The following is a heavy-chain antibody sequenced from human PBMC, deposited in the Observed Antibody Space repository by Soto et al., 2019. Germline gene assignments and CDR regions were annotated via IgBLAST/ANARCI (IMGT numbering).Heavy chain of an antibody. CDR1: GFSLTTSGVG. V-gene: IGHV2-5*02. D-gene: IGHD3-10*01. Sequence: QITLKESGPTLVKPTQTLTLTCSFSGFSLTTSGVGVAWIRQPPGKALEWLALIYWDDDKRYSPSLKSRLTIXXXTXXIQVVLNMTHMDPVDTATYYCAHIRYGSGTNGFAPWGQGTLVTVSS. CDR3: AHIRYGSGTNGFAP. CDR2: IYWDDDK. J-gene: IGHJ5*02.